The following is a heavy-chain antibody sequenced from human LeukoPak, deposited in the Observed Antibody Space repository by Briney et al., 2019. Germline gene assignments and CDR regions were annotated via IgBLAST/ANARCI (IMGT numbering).Heavy chain of an antibody. CDR2: ISSSSSYI. D-gene: IGHD6-19*01. J-gene: IGHJ4*02. Sequence: GGSLRLSCAASGFTFSSYSMNWVRQAPGKGLEWVSSISSSSSYIYYADSVKGRFTISRDNAKNSLYLQMNSLRAEDTAVYYCASLLNSGSYSIADYWGQGTLATVSS. V-gene: IGHV3-21*01. CDR1: GFTFSSYS. CDR3: ASLLNSGSYSIADY.